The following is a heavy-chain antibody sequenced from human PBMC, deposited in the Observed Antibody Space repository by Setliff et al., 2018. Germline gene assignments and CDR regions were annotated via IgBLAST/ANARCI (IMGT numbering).Heavy chain of an antibody. V-gene: IGHV1-8*02. Sequence: ASVKVSCKASGYTFTSYDINWVRQATGQGLEWVGWMNPNSGNTGYAQKFQGRVTMTRNTSITTAYMELSSLRSEDTAVYYCARGGSGIAAAGTGKTAFDIWGQGAMVPSPQ. CDR1: GYTFTSYD. J-gene: IGHJ3*02. CDR2: MNPNSGNT. D-gene: IGHD6-13*01. CDR3: ARGGSGIAAAGTGKTAFDI.